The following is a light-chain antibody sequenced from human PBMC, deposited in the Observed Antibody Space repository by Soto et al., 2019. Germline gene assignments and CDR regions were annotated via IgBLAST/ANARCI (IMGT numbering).Light chain of an antibody. J-gene: IGKJ1*01. CDR2: GAS. V-gene: IGKV3-20*01. CDR3: QQYGSSPGT. Sequence: EIVLTQSPGTLSLSPGEGATLSCRATQSVSSSSVAWYQQKPGQAPRLLIYGASSRATGIPDRFSGSGSGTDFTLTINRLEPEDFAVYYCQQYGSSPGTFGQGTKVEIK. CDR1: QSVSSSS.